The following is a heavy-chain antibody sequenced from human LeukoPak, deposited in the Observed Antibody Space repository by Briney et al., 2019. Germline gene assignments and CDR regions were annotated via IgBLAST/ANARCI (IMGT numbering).Heavy chain of an antibody. J-gene: IGHJ4*02. CDR3: ARGISGSYYFGY. CDR1: GGSFSGYY. Sequence: SETLSLTCAVYGGSFSGYYWSWIRQPPGKGLEWIGEINHSGSANYNPSLKSRVTISVDTSKNQFSLKLSSVNAADTAVYYCARGISGSYYFGYWGQGTLVTVSS. CDR2: INHSGSA. D-gene: IGHD1-26*01. V-gene: IGHV4-34*01.